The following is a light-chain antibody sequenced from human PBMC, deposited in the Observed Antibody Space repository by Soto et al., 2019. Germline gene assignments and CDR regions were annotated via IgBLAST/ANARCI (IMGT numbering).Light chain of an antibody. V-gene: IGLV2-14*01. CDR2: DVS. CDR3: SSYTSSNTFV. CDR1: SSDGGGYDY. Sequence: QSALTQPASVSGSPGQSITISCTGTSSDGGGYDYVSWYQQHPGKVPTLMIYDVSNRPSGVSSRFSGSKSGNTASLTISGLQAEDEADYYCSSYTSSNTFVFGGGTQLTVL. J-gene: IGLJ2*01.